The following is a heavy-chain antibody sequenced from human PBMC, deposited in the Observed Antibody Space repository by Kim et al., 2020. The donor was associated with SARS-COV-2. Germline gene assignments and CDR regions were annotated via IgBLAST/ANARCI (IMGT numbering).Heavy chain of an antibody. CDR3: ARGQREGSSYCEL. D-gene: IGHD1-26*01. V-gene: IGHV1-2*06. CDR2: IHPNSGDT. CDR1: GYTFTDYY. J-gene: IGHJ4*02. Sequence: ASVKVSCKASGYTFTDYYIHWVRQAPGQGLEWMGRIHPNSGDTDYAQKFRDRVTMTRDTSVTTTYMEMSTLRSDDTAVFYCARGQREGSSYCELWGQGTLVTVSS.